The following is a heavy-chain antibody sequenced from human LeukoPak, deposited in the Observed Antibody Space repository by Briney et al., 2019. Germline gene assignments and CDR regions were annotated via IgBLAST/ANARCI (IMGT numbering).Heavy chain of an antibody. CDR2: IYYSGST. Sequence: SETLSLTCTVSGGSISSSSYYWGWIRQPPGKGLEWIGSIYYSGSTYYNPSLKSRVTMSVDTSKNQFSLKLSSVTAADTAVYYCARIRQTSRNYYYYYMDVWGKGTTVTVSS. D-gene: IGHD1-14*01. J-gene: IGHJ6*03. V-gene: IGHV4-39*07. CDR1: GGSISSSSYY. CDR3: ARIRQTSRNYYYYYMDV.